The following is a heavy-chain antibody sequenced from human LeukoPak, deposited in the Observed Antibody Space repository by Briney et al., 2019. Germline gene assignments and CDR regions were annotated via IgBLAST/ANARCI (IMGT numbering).Heavy chain of an antibody. CDR2: INGDGSYT. V-gene: IGHV3-74*01. CDR1: EFTFSNYW. CDR3: VRRVNSGTYYYFDY. Sequence: GGSLRLSCAASEFTFSNYWMNWVRQAPGKGLVWVPLINGDGSYTNYADSVKGRFTISRDDAKNTLYLQMNSLRAEDTAVYYCVRRVNSGTYYYFDYWGQGTLVTVSS. D-gene: IGHD1-26*01. J-gene: IGHJ4*02.